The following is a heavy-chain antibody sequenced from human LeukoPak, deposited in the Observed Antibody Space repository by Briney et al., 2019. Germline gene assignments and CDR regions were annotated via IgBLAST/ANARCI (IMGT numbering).Heavy chain of an antibody. J-gene: IGHJ2*01. CDR3: AREEDYSNSGYWYFDL. CDR2: INHSGST. D-gene: IGHD4-11*01. V-gene: IGHV4-34*01. CDR1: GGSFSGYY. Sequence: SETLSLTCAVYGGSFSGYYWSWIRQPPGKGLEWIGEINHSGSTNYNPSLKSRVTISVDTSKNQFSLKLSSVTAADTAVYYCAREEDYSNSGYWYFDLWGRGTLVTVTS.